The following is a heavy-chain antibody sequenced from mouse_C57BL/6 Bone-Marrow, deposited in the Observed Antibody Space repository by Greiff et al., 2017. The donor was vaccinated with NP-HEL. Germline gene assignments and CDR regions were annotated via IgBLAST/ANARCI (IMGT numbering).Heavy chain of an antibody. CDR2: IYPGDGDT. CDR1: GYAFSSYW. V-gene: IGHV1-80*01. Sequence: LQQSGASVKISCKASGYAFSSYWMNWVKQRPGKGLEWIGQIYPGDGDTNYNGKFKGKATLTADKSSSTAYMQLSSLTSEDSAVYFCARRGYYGSSYYFDYWGQGTTLTVSS. D-gene: IGHD1-1*01. CDR3: ARRGYYGSSYYFDY. J-gene: IGHJ2*01.